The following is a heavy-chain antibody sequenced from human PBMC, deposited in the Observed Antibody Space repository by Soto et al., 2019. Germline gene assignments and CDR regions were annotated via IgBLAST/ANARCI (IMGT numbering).Heavy chain of an antibody. J-gene: IGHJ6*02. V-gene: IGHV1-2*02. Sequence: QVQLVQSGAEVKKPGASVKVSCKASGYTFTGYYMHWVRQAPGQGLEWMGWINPNSGGTNYAQKFQGRVTMTRDTSISTAYMELSRLRSDDTAVYYCTRYCSSTACYKNAMDVWGQGTTVTVSS. CDR1: GYTFTGYY. CDR3: TRYCSSTACYKNAMDV. D-gene: IGHD2-2*02. CDR2: INPNSGGT.